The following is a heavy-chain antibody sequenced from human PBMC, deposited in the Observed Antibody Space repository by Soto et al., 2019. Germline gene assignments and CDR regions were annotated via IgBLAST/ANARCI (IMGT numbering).Heavy chain of an antibody. J-gene: IGHJ3*02. D-gene: IGHD3-16*02. V-gene: IGHV3-7*05. CDR1: GFTFSTFW. Sequence: GGSLRLSCAASGFTFSTFWMTWLRQAPGKGLEWVANIKRDGSQTHYGDSVEGRFTLTRDNAKSSLYLQLNSLRPEDTAMYYCARDLSPSREFFHDAFDIWGQGTLVTVSS. CDR2: IKRDGSQT. CDR3: ARDLSPSREFFHDAFDI.